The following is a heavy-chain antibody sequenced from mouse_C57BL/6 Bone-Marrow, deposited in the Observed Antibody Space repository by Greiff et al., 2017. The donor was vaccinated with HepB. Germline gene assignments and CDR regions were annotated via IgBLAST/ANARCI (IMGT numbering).Heavy chain of an antibody. J-gene: IGHJ1*03. Sequence: VQVVESGAELVMPGASVKLSCKASGYTFTSYWMHWVKQRPGQGLEWIGEIDPSDSYTNYNHKFKGKSTLTVDKAYSTAYMQLRSLTSEDSAVYYCAKSTMSTTEGYWYFDVWGTGTTVTVSS. CDR2: IDPSDSYT. V-gene: IGHV1-69*01. D-gene: IGHD2-4*01. CDR1: GYTFTSYW. CDR3: AKSTMSTTEGYWYFDV.